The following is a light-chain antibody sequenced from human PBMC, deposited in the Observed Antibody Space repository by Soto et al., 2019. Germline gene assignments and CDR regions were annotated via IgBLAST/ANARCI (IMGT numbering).Light chain of an antibody. Sequence: EIVLTQSPGTLSLSPGERATLSCRASQSVSSSYLAWYQQKPGQAPRLLIYGASRRATGIPDRFSGSGSGTDFTLTISRLEPEDFAVYYCQQFSSSPPCSFGQGTKLEIK. CDR3: QQFSSSPPCS. V-gene: IGKV3-20*01. J-gene: IGKJ2*04. CDR1: QSVSSSY. CDR2: GAS.